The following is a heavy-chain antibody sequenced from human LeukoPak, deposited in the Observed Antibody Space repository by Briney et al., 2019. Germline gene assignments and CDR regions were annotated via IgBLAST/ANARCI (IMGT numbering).Heavy chain of an antibody. CDR3: ARDEVIVTTMNSKAVVY. CDR2: ISGCSSHI. J-gene: IGHJ4*02. CDR1: GFSFSNYN. D-gene: IGHD2/OR15-2a*01. V-gene: IGHV3-21*01. Sequence: GSLRLYCAASGFSFSNYNINWVRQAPGKGLEWVSSISGCSSHIHYEDSVKGRFTIFRENAKSSLYLQMSSLRVEDTAVYYCARDEVIVTTMNSKAVVYWRPRTLV.